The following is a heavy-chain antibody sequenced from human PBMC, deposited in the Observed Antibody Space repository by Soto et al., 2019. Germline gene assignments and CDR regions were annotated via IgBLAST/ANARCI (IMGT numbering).Heavy chain of an antibody. Sequence: TGGSLRLSCAASGFTFSSYGMHWVRQAPGKGLEWVAVISYDGSNKYYADSVKGRFTISRDNSKNTLYLQMNSLRAEDTAVYYCAKDRLYYDYIWGSYRFDAFDIWGQGTMVTVSS. CDR2: ISYDGSNK. V-gene: IGHV3-30*18. J-gene: IGHJ3*02. CDR1: GFTFSSYG. CDR3: AKDRLYYDYIWGSYRFDAFDI. D-gene: IGHD3-16*02.